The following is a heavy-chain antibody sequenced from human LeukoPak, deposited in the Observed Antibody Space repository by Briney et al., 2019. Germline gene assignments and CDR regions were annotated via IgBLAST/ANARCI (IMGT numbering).Heavy chain of an antibody. CDR3: ARDPYCTNGVCDRRWYFDL. CDR2: INPNSGGT. Sequence: ASVKDSCKASGYTFTGYYMHWVRQAPGQGLEWMGWINPNSGGTNYAQKFQGRVTMTRDTSISTAYMELSRLRSDDTAVYYCARDPYCTNGVCDRRWYFDLWGRGTLVTVSS. D-gene: IGHD2-8*01. CDR1: GYTFTGYY. V-gene: IGHV1-2*02. J-gene: IGHJ2*01.